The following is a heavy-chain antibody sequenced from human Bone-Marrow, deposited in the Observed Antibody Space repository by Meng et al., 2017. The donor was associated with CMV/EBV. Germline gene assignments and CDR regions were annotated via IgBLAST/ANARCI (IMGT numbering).Heavy chain of an antibody. V-gene: IGHV1-2*02. D-gene: IGHD4-17*01. CDR2: INPNSGGT. CDR3: ARDLDYGDYASDY. Sequence: QVRPVQSRAEVKKPGPSVNAPGNASGYTFTGYYMHWVRQAPGQGLEWMGWINPNSGGTNYAQKFQGRVTMTRDTSISTAYMELSRLRSDDTAVYYCARDLDYGDYASDYWGQGTLVTVSS. CDR1: GYTFTGYY. J-gene: IGHJ4*02.